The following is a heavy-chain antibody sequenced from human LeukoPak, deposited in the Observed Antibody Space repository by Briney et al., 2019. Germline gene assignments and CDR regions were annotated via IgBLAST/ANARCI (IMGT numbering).Heavy chain of an antibody. Sequence: SSVTPACKAYGGTFSSYAISWVRQAPGQGLEWMGGIIPIFGTANYAQKFQGRVTITADESTSTAYMELSSLRCEDTAVYYCAREKKVNTHYDILTGVHDAFEITGQGATCTVSS. V-gene: IGHV1-69*01. J-gene: IGHJ3*02. CDR1: GGTFSSYA. CDR2: IIPIFGTA. CDR3: AREKKVNTHYDILTGVHDAFEI. D-gene: IGHD3-9*01.